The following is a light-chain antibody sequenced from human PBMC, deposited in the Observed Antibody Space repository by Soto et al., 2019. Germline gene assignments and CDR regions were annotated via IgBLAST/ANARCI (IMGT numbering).Light chain of an antibody. J-gene: IGKJ4*01. CDR2: GAS. CDR3: QQYYDWPPLT. V-gene: IGKV3-15*01. Sequence: EIVMTQSPATLSVSPGEGATLSCRASQSIMFSLAWYQQKPGQAPRLLISGASTRATGIPARFSGSGSGKEFTLTISSLQSEDFAVYYCQQYYDWPPLTFGGGTKVDIK. CDR1: QSIMFS.